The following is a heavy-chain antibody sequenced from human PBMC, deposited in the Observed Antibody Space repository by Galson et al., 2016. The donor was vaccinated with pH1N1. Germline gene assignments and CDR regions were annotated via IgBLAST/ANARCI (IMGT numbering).Heavy chain of an antibody. CDR1: GFPFSDYW. J-gene: IGHJ4*02. CDR2: IDNDGRGT. V-gene: IGHV3-74*01. CDR3: ARKWRGIDY. D-gene: IGHD1-26*01. Sequence: SLRLSCAASGFPFSDYWMHWVRQAPGKGLVWVARIDNDGRGTSHADSVRGRFAISRDNAENMLYLHMNSLRTDDTAVYYCARKWRGIDYWGQGALVTVSS.